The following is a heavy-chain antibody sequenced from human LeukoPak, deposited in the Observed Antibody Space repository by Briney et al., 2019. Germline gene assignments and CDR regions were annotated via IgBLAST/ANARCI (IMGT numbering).Heavy chain of an antibody. CDR3: ARDLVVPAAIHLDY. D-gene: IGHD2-2*02. J-gene: IGHJ4*02. Sequence: GASVKVSCKSSGYTFTGYYMHWVRQAPGQGLERMGWINPNSGGTNYAQKFQGRVTMTRDTSISTAYMELSRLRSDDTAVYYCARDLVVPAAIHLDYWGKGTLVTVSS. V-gene: IGHV1-2*02. CDR2: INPNSGGT. CDR1: GYTFTGYY.